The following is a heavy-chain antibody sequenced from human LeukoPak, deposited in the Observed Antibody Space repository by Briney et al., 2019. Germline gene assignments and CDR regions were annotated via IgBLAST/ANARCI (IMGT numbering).Heavy chain of an antibody. CDR3: AIGRAYYDSSGYYIDDAFDI. J-gene: IGHJ3*02. CDR2: IYYSGST. V-gene: IGHV4-59*01. D-gene: IGHD3-22*01. Sequence: SETLSLTCTVSGGSISSYYWSWIRQPPGKGLEWIGYIYYSGSTNYNPSLKSRVTISVDTSKNQFSLKLSSVTAAGTAVYYCAIGRAYYDSSGYYIDDAFDIWGQGTMVTVSS. CDR1: GGSISSYY.